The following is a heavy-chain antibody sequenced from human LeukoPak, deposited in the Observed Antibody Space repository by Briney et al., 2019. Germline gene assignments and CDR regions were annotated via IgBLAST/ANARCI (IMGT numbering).Heavy chain of an antibody. CDR3: ARLSGYDLGDFDY. Sequence: GASVKVSCKASGYTFTSYYMHWVRQAPGQGLEWMGIINPSGGSTSYAQKLQGRVTMTTDTSTSTAYMELRSLRSDDTAVYYCARLSGYDLGDFDYWGQGTLVTVSS. J-gene: IGHJ4*02. CDR1: GYTFTSYY. D-gene: IGHD5-12*01. CDR2: INPSGGST. V-gene: IGHV1-46*01.